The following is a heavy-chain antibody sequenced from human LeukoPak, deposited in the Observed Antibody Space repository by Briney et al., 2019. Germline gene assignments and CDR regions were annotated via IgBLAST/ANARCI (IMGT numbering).Heavy chain of an antibody. J-gene: IGHJ2*01. D-gene: IGHD3-22*01. V-gene: IGHV3-23*01. CDR3: AKDRHYYDSSGYYYWNFDL. CDR1: GFTFSSYP. Sequence: GGSLRLSCAASGFTFSSYPMSWVRQAPGKGLEWVSAISGSGGSTYYADSVKGRFTISRDNSKNTLYLQMNSLRAEDTAVYYCAKDRHYYDSSGYYYWNFDLWGRGTLVTVSS. CDR2: ISGSGGST.